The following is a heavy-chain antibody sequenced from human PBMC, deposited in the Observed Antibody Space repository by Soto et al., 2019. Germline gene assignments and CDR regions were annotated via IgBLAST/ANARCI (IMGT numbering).Heavy chain of an antibody. J-gene: IGHJ3*02. CDR2: ISSSSSTI. Sequence: EVQLVESGGGLVQPGGSLRLSCAASGFTFSSYSMNWVRQAPGKGLEWVSYISSSSSTIYYADSVKGRFTISRDNAKNSLYLRMNSLRDEDTAVYYCARDHKYYDFWSGYPDAFDIWGQGTMVTVSS. CDR1: GFTFSSYS. CDR3: ARDHKYYDFWSGYPDAFDI. D-gene: IGHD3-3*01. V-gene: IGHV3-48*02.